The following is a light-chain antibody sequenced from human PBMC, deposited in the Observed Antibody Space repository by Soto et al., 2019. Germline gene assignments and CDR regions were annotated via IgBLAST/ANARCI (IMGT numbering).Light chain of an antibody. CDR1: QSISSW. V-gene: IGKV1-5*03. CDR2: KAS. Sequence: DIQMTQSPSTLSASVGDRVTITCRASQSISSWLAWYQQKPGKAPKLLIYKASSLESGVPSRFSGSGSGTEFTLTISSLQPDDFAAYYCQQYNSYSRPVYTFGQGTKLEIK. J-gene: IGKJ2*01. CDR3: QQYNSYSRPVYT.